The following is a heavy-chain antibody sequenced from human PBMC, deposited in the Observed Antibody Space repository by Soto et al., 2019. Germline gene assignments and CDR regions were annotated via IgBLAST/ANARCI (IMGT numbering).Heavy chain of an antibody. CDR3: ARELEVGTYLYYFDF. Sequence: VVSLRLSCAASGFTFSNYYISWIRQAPGKGLEWVSYISANNIYTNYADSVEGRFTISRDNGKNSVYLQMNGLRAEDTAVYYCARELEVGTYLYYFDFWGQGALVTVSS. CDR1: GFTFSNYY. J-gene: IGHJ4*02. CDR2: ISANNIYT. V-gene: IGHV3-11*06. D-gene: IGHD2-8*02.